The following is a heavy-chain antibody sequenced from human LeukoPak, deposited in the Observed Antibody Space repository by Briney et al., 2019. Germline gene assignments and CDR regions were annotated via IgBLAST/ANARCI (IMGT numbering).Heavy chain of an antibody. Sequence: SETLSLTCTVSGGSISSRTYYWSWIRQPPGKGLEWIGEINHSGSTNYNPSLKSRVTISVDTSKNQFSLKLSSVTAADTAVYYCARHPILWFGALRPVGNWFDPWGQGTLVTVSS. CDR1: GGSISSRTYY. CDR3: ARHPILWFGALRPVGNWFDP. V-gene: IGHV4-39*01. D-gene: IGHD3-10*01. J-gene: IGHJ5*02. CDR2: INHSGST.